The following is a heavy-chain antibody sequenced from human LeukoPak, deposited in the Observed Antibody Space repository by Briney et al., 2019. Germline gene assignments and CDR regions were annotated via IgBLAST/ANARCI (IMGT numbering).Heavy chain of an antibody. V-gene: IGHV1-69*13. CDR2: IIPIFGTA. Sequence: SVKVSCKASGGTFSSYAISWVRQAPGQGLEWMGGIIPIFGTANYAQKFQGRVTITADESTSTAYMELSSLRSEDTAVYYCARVWCGSTSCYKSSGRYYYGMDVWGQGTTVTVSS. J-gene: IGHJ6*02. D-gene: IGHD2-2*02. CDR1: GGTFSSYA. CDR3: ARVWCGSTSCYKSSGRYYYGMDV.